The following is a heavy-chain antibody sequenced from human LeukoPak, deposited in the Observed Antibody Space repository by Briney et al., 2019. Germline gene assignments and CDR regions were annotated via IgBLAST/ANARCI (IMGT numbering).Heavy chain of an antibody. D-gene: IGHD2-15*01. CDR1: GFTFSRYA. V-gene: IGHV3-64D*08. J-gene: IGHJ4*02. Sequence: GGSLRLSCSASGFTFSRYAMHWVRHAPGKGLQYVSGISTNGGRTYYADSVKGRFTISRDNYKNILYLEMSSLRVEDTAVYFCPLPTLGYWGQGTLVTVSS. CDR2: ISTNGGRT. CDR3: PLPTLGY.